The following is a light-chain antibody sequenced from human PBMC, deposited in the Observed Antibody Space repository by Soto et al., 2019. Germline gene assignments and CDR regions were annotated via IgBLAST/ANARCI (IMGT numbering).Light chain of an antibody. CDR2: AAS. Sequence: EIVLTQSPGTLSLSPGERATLSCRASQSVSSNYLAWYQQKPGQAPRLLIYAASSRATDTPDRFSGSGSGTDFTLTISGLEPEDSAVYSCQQYGTSPHTFGQGTKLEIK. V-gene: IGKV3-20*01. J-gene: IGKJ2*01. CDR1: QSVSSNY. CDR3: QQYGTSPHT.